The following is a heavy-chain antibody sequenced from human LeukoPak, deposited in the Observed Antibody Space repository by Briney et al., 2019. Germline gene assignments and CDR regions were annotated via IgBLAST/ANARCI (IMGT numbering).Heavy chain of an antibody. V-gene: IGHV4-4*07. Sequence: SETLSLTCTVSGGSISSYYWSWIRQPAGKGLEWIGRIYTSGSTNYNPSLKSRVTMSVDTSKNKFSLKLSSVTAADTTVYYCARDWGGATTYWFDPWGQGTLVTVSS. D-gene: IGHD1-26*01. CDR2: IYTSGST. CDR1: GGSISSYY. CDR3: ARDWGGATTYWFDP. J-gene: IGHJ5*02.